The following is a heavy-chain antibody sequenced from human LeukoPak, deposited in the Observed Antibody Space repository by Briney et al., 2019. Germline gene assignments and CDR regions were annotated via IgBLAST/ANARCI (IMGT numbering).Heavy chain of an antibody. J-gene: IGHJ3*02. V-gene: IGHV1-2*02. CDR3: ARSDIVVVVAAKLGAFDI. CDR2: INPNSGGT. D-gene: IGHD2-15*01. CDR1: GYTFTGYY. Sequence: SVKVSCKASGYTFTGYYMHWVRQAPGQGLEWMGWINPNSGGTNYAQKFQGRVTMTRDTSISTAYMELSRLRSDDTAVYYCARSDIVVVVAAKLGAFDIWGQGTMVTVSS.